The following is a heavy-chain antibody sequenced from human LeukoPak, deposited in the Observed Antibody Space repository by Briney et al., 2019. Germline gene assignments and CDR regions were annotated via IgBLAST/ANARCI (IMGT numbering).Heavy chain of an antibody. J-gene: IGHJ4*02. CDR3: ASSFSDDFWSGHF. CDR2: INSDGSSI. D-gene: IGHD3-3*01. V-gene: IGHV3-74*03. CDR1: GFTFSSYW. Sequence: GGSLRLSCAASGFTFSSYWMHWVRQAPGKGLVWVSRINSDGSSITYADSVKGRFTISRDNAKRSLYLQMNSLRAEDTALYYCASSFSDDFWSGHFWGQGTLVTVSS.